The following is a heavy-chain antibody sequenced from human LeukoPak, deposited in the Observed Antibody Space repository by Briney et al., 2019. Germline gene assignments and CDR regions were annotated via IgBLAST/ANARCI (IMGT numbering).Heavy chain of an antibody. CDR1: GYTFTSYG. Sequence: ASVKVSCKASGYTFTSYGIAWVRQAPGQGLQWMGWISANNGDTSYSQKLQGRVTMTRDTSTSTVYMELSSLRSEDTAVYYCARDRGWGFDPWGQGTLVTVSS. V-gene: IGHV1-18*01. J-gene: IGHJ5*02. D-gene: IGHD6-19*01. CDR3: ARDRGWGFDP. CDR2: ISANNGDT.